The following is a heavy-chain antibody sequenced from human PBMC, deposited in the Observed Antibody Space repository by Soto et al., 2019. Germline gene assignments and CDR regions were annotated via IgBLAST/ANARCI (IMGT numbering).Heavy chain of an antibody. CDR3: VRRGYCSGGSCYSGWFDP. CDR1: GGSISSSSYY. J-gene: IGHJ5*02. V-gene: IGHV4-39*01. CDR2: IYYRGST. Sequence: QLQLQESGPGLVKPSETLSLTCTVSGGSISSSSYYWGWIRQPPGKGLEWIGSIYYRGSTYYNPSLKSRVTISVDTSKNQFSLMLSSVTAADTAVYYCVRRGYCSGGSCYSGWFDPWGQGTLVTVSS. D-gene: IGHD2-15*01.